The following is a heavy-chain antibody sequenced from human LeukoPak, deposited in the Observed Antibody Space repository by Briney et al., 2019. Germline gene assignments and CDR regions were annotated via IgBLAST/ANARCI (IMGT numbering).Heavy chain of an antibody. CDR1: GFTFSSYG. CDR3: ARDVTYYYDSSGYRLNY. Sequence: GGSLRLSCAASGFTFSSYGMHWVRQAPGKGLEWVAVIWYDGSNKYYADSVKGRFTISRDNAKNSLYLQMNSLRAEDTAVHYCARDVTYYYDSSGYRLNYWGQGALVTVTS. J-gene: IGHJ4*02. D-gene: IGHD3-22*01. CDR2: IWYDGSNK. V-gene: IGHV3-33*01.